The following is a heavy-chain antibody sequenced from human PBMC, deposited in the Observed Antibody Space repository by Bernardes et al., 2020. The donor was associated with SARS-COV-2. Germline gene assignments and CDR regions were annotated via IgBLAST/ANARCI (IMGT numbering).Heavy chain of an antibody. CDR2: IKPDGTEI. J-gene: IGHJ6*02. Sequence: VLLRLSCATSGFTFTPSWICCVRQVPGKWLESVAPIKPDGTEIYSVDSVMGRSTIPRDKAKTPRYLQMNSLRAEDTAVYYCARDNGYWSSNRCPRLGMDVWGQGTTVTV. CDR1: GFTFTPSW. D-gene: IGHD2-2*01. CDR3: ARDNGYWSSNRCPRLGMDV. V-gene: IGHV3-7*03.